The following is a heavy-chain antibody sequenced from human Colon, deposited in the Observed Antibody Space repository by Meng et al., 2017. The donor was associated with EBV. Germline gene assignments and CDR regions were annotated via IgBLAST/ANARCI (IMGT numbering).Heavy chain of an antibody. J-gene: IGHJ4*02. Sequence: QVPLQESGPGLVKPSGTPSLTCAVSGGSPSSRNWWSWVRQPPGKGLEWIGEIYHSGSTNYNPSLKSRVTISVDESKNQFSLRLSSVTAADTAVYYCARVGAYCGGDCYHPRWGQGTLVTVSS. CDR3: ARVGAYCGGDCYHPR. V-gene: IGHV4-4*02. D-gene: IGHD2-21*02. CDR1: GGSPSSRNW. CDR2: IYHSGST.